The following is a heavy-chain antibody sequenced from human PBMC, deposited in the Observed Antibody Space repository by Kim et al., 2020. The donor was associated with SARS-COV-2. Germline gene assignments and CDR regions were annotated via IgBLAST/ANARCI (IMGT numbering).Heavy chain of an antibody. CDR3: ARFVQKPASSLLDY. Sequence: SETLSLTCTVSVASISSGGYWWGWIRQPPGKGLEWIGIVNYNGDTYYNPSLERRLTMSVATSKNQFSLNLSSATAADTALYYCARFVQKPASSLLDYWGQGTLVTVSS. D-gene: IGHD2-15*01. J-gene: IGHJ4*02. CDR2: VNYNGDT. CDR1: VASISSGGYW. V-gene: IGHV4-39*01.